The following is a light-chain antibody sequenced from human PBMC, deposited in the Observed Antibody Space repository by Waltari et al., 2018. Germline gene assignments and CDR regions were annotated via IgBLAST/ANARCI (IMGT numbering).Light chain of an antibody. CDR3: HQTFSLPNS. V-gene: IGKV1-39*01. Sequence: DIQMTQSPSSLPASAGDRVTITCRASQTINNYVNWYQQKPGKAPTLLIYTASTLQSGVPSRFSGSGGGTLFTLTISSLQPEDFATYFCHQTFSLPNSFGQGTKVDI. J-gene: IGKJ2*03. CDR2: TAS. CDR1: QTINNY.